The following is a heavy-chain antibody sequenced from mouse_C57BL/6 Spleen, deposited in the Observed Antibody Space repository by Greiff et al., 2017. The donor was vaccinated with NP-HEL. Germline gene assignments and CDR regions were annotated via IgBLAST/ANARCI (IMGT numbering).Heavy chain of an antibody. CDR2: ISSGISTN. CDR1: GFTISDYG. CDR3: ACEAYFDY. V-gene: IGHV5-17*01. J-gene: IGHJ2*01. Sequence: EVKLVESGGGLVKPGGSLKLSCAASGFTISDYGMHWVRQAPEKGLEWVAYISSGISTNYYADTVKGRFTISRDKAKNTLFLQMTSLRSEDTAMYCWACEAYFDYWGQGTTLTVSS.